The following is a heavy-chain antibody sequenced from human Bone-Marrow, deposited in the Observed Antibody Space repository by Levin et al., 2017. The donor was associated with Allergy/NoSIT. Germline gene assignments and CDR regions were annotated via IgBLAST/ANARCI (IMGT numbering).Heavy chain of an antibody. CDR3: AKCLRPYYYMDV. CDR1: GFTFSNHG. D-gene: IGHD5/OR15-5a*01. V-gene: IGHV3-23*01. J-gene: IGHJ6*03. Sequence: LSLTCAASGFTFSNHGLAWARQAPGKGLEWVSTISSSGDNTFYADSVKGRFTISRDKSKNTVYLQLSGLRVEDTAVYYCAKCLRPYYYMDVWGKGTTVVVSS. CDR2: ISSSGDNT.